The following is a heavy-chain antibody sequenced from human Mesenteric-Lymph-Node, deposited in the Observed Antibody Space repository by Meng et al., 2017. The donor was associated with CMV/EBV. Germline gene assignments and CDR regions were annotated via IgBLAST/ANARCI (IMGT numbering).Heavy chain of an antibody. V-gene: IGHV4-39*07. J-gene: IGHJ4*02. CDR2: IYYSGST. CDR3: SRIYSSGWPYFDY. CDR1: GGSISSSSYY. D-gene: IGHD6-19*01. Sequence: SETLSLTCTVSGGSISSSSYYWGWIRHPPGTGLEWIGTIYYSGSTYYNPSPKSRVTISVDTSKNQFSLKLSSVTAADTAVYYCSRIYSSGWPYFDYWGQGTLVTVSS.